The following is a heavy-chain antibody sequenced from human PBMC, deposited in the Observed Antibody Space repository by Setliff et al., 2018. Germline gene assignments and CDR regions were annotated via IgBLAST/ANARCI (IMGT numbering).Heavy chain of an antibody. Sequence: SETLSLTCTVSGYPISRGFYWGWIRQSPGKGLEWIGSVYHSGSSYRNPSLRSRIAVSVDTSKNQFSLKLTSVTAADTAVYYCARGIGGYCSSTSCSNESWPWGQGALVTVSS. CDR3: ARGIGGYCSSTSCSNESWP. J-gene: IGHJ5*02. CDR2: VYHSGSS. CDR1: GYPISRGFY. D-gene: IGHD2-2*01. V-gene: IGHV4-38-2*02.